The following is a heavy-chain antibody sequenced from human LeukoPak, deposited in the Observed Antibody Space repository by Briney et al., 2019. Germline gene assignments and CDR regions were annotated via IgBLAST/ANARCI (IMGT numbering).Heavy chain of an antibody. Sequence: GRSLRLSCAASGFTFSSYGMHWVRQAPGKGLEWVAVIWYDGSNKYYAGSVKGRFTISRDNSKNTLYLQMNSLRAEDTAVYYCARVASVENWFDPWGQGTLVTVSS. V-gene: IGHV3-33*01. D-gene: IGHD5-12*01. CDR1: GFTFSSYG. CDR2: IWYDGSNK. J-gene: IGHJ5*02. CDR3: ARVASVENWFDP.